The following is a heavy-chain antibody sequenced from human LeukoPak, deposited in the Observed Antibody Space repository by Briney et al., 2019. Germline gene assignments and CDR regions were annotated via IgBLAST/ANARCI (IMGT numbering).Heavy chain of an antibody. CDR3: ARARMVGVPAAPYWFDP. CDR2: ISVYNGNT. Sequence: AASVKVSCKASGYTFTSYGISWVRQAPGQGLEWMGWISVYNGNTNYAQKVQGRVTMTTDTSTSTAHMELRSLRSDGTAVYYCARARMVGVPAAPYWFDPWGQGTLVTVSS. J-gene: IGHJ5*02. V-gene: IGHV1-18*01. D-gene: IGHD2-2*01. CDR1: GYTFTSYG.